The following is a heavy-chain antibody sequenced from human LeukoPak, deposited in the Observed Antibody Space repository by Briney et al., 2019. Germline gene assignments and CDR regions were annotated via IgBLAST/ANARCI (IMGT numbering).Heavy chain of an antibody. D-gene: IGHD2-15*01. Sequence: GGSLTLYCAASGFTFSSFAMSWVRQAPGKGLEWVSAISGSGSSTYYADSVKGRFTISRDNSRYTLYLQMNSLIADYTAVYYCAKQGCSGGSCYFDYWGQGTLVTVSS. CDR3: AKQGCSGGSCYFDY. CDR1: GFTFSSFA. V-gene: IGHV3-23*01. J-gene: IGHJ4*02. CDR2: ISGSGSST.